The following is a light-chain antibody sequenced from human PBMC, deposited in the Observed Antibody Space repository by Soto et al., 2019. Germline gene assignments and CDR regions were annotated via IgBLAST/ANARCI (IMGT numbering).Light chain of an antibody. CDR1: SSDIGAYNY. Sequence: QSALAQPPSASGSPGQSVTISCTGTSSDIGAYNYVSWYQRHPGKVPKLIIYEVTKRPSGVPDRFSASKSGNTASLTVSGLQAEDEADYYCSSHGGANNFYVFGTGTKVNVL. V-gene: IGLV2-8*01. CDR2: EVT. J-gene: IGLJ1*01. CDR3: SSHGGANNFYV.